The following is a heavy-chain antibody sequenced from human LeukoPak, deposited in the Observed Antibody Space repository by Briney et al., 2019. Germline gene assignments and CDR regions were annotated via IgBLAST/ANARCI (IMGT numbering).Heavy chain of an antibody. CDR1: GYTFTSYY. V-gene: IGHV1-46*01. Sequence: GASVKVSCKASGYTFTSYYVHWVRQAPEQGLQLIGIINPTTGDTIYAQKFQGRVTMTRDMSTDTVCMELSSLRSEDTAVYYCARYGFSAVWQGGWHAFDIWGHGTMVTVSS. CDR3: ARYGFSAVWQGGWHAFDI. CDR2: INPTTGDT. J-gene: IGHJ3*02. D-gene: IGHD5-24*01.